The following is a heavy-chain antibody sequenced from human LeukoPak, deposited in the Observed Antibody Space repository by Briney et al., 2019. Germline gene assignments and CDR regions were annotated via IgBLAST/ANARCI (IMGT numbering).Heavy chain of an antibody. CDR1: GFTFSSYG. J-gene: IGHJ6*04. Sequence: GGSLRLSCAASGFTFSSYGMHWVRQAPGKGLEWVAFIRYDGSNKYYADSVKGRFTISRDNSKNTLYLQMNSLRAEDTAVYYCASCPSYSWGWDVWGKGTTVTVSS. D-gene: IGHD1-1*01. CDR2: IRYDGSNK. V-gene: IGHV3-30*02. CDR3: ASCPSYSWGWDV.